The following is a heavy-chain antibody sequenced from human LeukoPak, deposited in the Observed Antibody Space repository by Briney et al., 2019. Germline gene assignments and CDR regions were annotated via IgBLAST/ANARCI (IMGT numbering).Heavy chain of an antibody. CDR2: TYYRSKWHD. V-gene: IGHV6-1*01. Sequence: SQTLSLTCAISGDSVSSSSAAWSWIRQSPSGGLEWLGRTYYRSKWHDDYAVSVKGRITINPDTSKNQFSLQLSSVTPEDTAVYYCARYLGIGSQRYYFDYWGQGTLVAVS. CDR1: GDSVSSSSAA. CDR3: ARYLGIGSQRYYFDY. D-gene: IGHD6-19*01. J-gene: IGHJ4*02.